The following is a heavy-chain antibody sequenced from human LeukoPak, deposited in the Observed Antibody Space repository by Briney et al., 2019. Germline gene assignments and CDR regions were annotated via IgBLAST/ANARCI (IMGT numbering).Heavy chain of an antibody. D-gene: IGHD2-2*03. Sequence: ASVKVSCKASGYSLTDYHIHWLRQAPGQGLEWMGDINPGNGATKHAQKFQGRVTTTRDTSISTLYMDLSGLTPDDTAVYYCARDPQYTFGYPTYDYWGQGTLVTVSS. CDR1: GYSLTDYH. J-gene: IGHJ4*02. CDR2: INPGNGAT. V-gene: IGHV1-2*02. CDR3: ARDPQYTFGYPTYDY.